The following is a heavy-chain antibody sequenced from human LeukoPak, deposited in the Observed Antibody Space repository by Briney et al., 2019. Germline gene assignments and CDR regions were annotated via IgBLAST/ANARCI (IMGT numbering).Heavy chain of an antibody. CDR2: VDPEDGET. J-gene: IGHJ5*02. V-gene: IGHV1-69-2*01. D-gene: IGHD2-15*01. CDR1: GYTFTDYY. CDR3: ATEGCSGGSCYPTGWFDP. Sequence: ATVKISCKVSGYTFTDYYMHWVQQAPGKGLEWTGLVDPEDGETIYAEKFQGRVTITADTSTDTAYMELSRLRSEDTAVYYCATEGCSGGSCYPTGWFDPWGQGTLVTVSS.